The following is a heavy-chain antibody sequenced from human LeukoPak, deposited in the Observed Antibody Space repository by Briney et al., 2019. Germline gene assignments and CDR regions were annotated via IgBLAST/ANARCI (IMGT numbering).Heavy chain of an antibody. CDR1: GGSISSDSYY. D-gene: IGHD3-22*01. CDR3: ARPYYYDSRIDP. Sequence: SETLSLTCNFSGGSISSDSYYWSWIHQHPGKGLEWIGYIYYSGSTYYSPSLKSRVTMSADTSKNQLSLKLSSVTAADTAVYYCARPYYYDSRIDPWGQGILVTVSS. J-gene: IGHJ5*02. V-gene: IGHV4-30-4*08. CDR2: IYYSGST.